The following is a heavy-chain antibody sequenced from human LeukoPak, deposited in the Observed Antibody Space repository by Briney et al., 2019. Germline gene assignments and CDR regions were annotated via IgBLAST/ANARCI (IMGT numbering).Heavy chain of an antibody. D-gene: IGHD6-19*01. CDR1: GFTFSVAG. CDR3: AKRTCSGTTCYPLDS. V-gene: IGHV3-23*01. J-gene: IGHJ4*02. CDR2: IIGNGAST. Sequence: GGSQRPSCVASGFTFSVAGMHWVRRAPGKGLEWVSAIIGNGASTYYTDSVKGRFTISRDNSKNTLYLQMNSLRAEDTGVYYCAKRTCSGTTCYPLDSWGRGTLVTVSS.